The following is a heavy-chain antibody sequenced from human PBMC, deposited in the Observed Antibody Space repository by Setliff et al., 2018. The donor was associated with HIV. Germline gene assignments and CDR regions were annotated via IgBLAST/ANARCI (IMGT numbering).Heavy chain of an antibody. J-gene: IGHJ6*03. CDR3: ARGRNYDSSGYGDYYYYMDV. D-gene: IGHD3-22*01. CDR2: IIPIFGTT. V-gene: IGHV1-69*13. Sequence: SVKVSCKASGGTFSSYPISWVRQAPGQGLEWMGGIIPIFGTTHYAQKFQGRVTVTADESTSTAYMQLSRLRSDDTAVYYCARGRNYDSSGYGDYYYYMDVWGKGTTVTVSS. CDR1: GGTFSSYP.